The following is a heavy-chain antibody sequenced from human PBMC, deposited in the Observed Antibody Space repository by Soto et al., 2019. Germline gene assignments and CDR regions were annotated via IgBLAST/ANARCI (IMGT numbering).Heavy chain of an antibody. CDR1: GGTFSSYA. J-gene: IGHJ6*02. Sequence: QVQLVQSGAEVKKPGSSVKVSCKASGGTFSSYAISWVRQAPGQGLEWMGGIIPIFGTANYAQKFQGRVTITADESTSTAYMELSSLRSEDTAAYYCARVVVVPAAPPDHYYYYGMDVWGQGTTVTVSS. V-gene: IGHV1-69*01. D-gene: IGHD2-2*01. CDR3: ARVVVVPAAPPDHYYYYGMDV. CDR2: IIPIFGTA.